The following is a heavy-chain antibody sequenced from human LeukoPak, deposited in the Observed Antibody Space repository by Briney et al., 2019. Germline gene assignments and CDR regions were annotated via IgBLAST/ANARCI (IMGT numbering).Heavy chain of an antibody. D-gene: IGHD6-13*01. CDR3: ARSRGQQLKNGMDV. CDR2: ITGDCKYI. J-gene: IGHJ6*02. CDR1: GFIFKTYT. V-gene: IGHV3-21*04. Sequence: GGSLRLSCAASGFIFKTYTMTWVRQAPGKGLEWVSSITGDCKYITYADSVKGRFTISRDNAKNSLYLQTNSLRAEDTAVYYCARSRGQQLKNGMDVWGQGTTVTVSS.